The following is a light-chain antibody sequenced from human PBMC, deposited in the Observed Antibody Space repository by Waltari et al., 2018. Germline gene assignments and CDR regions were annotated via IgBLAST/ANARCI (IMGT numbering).Light chain of an antibody. J-gene: IGKJ2*01. CDR1: QSQTTRY. CDR2: GAS. CDR3: QQYGSSVLYT. V-gene: IGKV3-20*01. Sequence: VLTQSPDTVSLSPGETATLSCRASQSQTTRYLAWYQQKAGQAPRLLIYGASSRAAGIPYRFSGSGSGTDFTLTISSLEPEDSAVYYCQQYGSSVLYTFGQGTKLEIK.